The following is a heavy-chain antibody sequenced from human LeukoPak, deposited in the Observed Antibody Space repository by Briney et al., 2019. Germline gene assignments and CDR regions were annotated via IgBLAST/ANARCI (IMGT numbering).Heavy chain of an antibody. J-gene: IGHJ4*02. D-gene: IGHD3-16*02. Sequence: SETLSLTCAVSGGSITSSDSYWGWVRQPPGKGLEWIGSIYYSGSNFYNPSLKSRVTISLGTSKNQFSLKLTSVTAADTAVYYSARGVHDYVWGSHRHFDYWGQGSLVTVSS. CDR3: ARGVHDYVWGSHRHFDY. CDR1: GGSITSSDSY. V-gene: IGHV4-39*07. CDR2: IYYSGSN.